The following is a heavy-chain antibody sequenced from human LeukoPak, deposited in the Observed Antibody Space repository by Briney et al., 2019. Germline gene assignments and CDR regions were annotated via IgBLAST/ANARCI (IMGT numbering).Heavy chain of an antibody. CDR2: ISGSGGST. Sequence: PGGSLRLSCAASGFTFSSYAMSWVRQAPGKGLEWVSAISGSGGSTYYADSVKGRFTISRDNSKNTLCLQMNSLRAEDTAVYYCAKDKYSSSSGWFDPWGQGTLVTVSS. J-gene: IGHJ5*02. D-gene: IGHD6-6*01. CDR1: GFTFSSYA. CDR3: AKDKYSSSSGWFDP. V-gene: IGHV3-23*01.